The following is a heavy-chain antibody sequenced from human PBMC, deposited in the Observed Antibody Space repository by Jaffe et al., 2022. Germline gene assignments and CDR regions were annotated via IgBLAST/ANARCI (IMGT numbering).Heavy chain of an antibody. CDR3: AKDMGIITMVQGVKDY. CDR2: IRYDGSNK. J-gene: IGHJ4*02. D-gene: IGHD3-10*01. V-gene: IGHV3-30*02. Sequence: QVQLVESGGGVVQPGGSLRLSCAASGFTFSSYGMHWVRQAPGKGLEWVAFIRYDGSNKYYADSVKGRFTISRDNSKNTLYLQMNSLRAEDTAVYYCAKDMGIITMVQGVKDYWGQGTLVTVSS. CDR1: GFTFSSYG.